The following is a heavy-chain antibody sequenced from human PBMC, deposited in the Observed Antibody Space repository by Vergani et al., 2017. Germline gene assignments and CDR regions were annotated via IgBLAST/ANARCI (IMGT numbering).Heavy chain of an antibody. D-gene: IGHD2-2*01. V-gene: IGHV1-18*01. CDR3: ARDPVGYCSSTSCSHYYYYYYMDV. Sequence: QVQLVQSGAEVKKPGASVKVSCKASGYTFTSYGISWVRQAPGQGLEWMGWISAYNGNTNYAQKLQGRVTMTTDTSTSTAYMELRSLRSDDTAVYYCARDPVGYCSSTSCSHYYYYYYMDVWGKGTTVTVSS. CDR2: ISAYNGNT. J-gene: IGHJ6*03. CDR1: GYTFTSYG.